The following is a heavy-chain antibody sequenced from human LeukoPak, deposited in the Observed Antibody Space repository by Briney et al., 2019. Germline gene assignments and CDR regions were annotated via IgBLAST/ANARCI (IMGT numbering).Heavy chain of an antibody. CDR1: GFTFSDHY. D-gene: IGHD6-19*01. CDR3: TRDSDYYYMDV. V-gene: IGHV3-72*01. CDR2: SRNKANSYTT. J-gene: IGHJ6*03. Sequence: GGSLRLSCAAFGFTFSDHYMDWVRQAPGKGLEWVGRSRNKANSYTTEYAAPVKGRFTISRDDSKDSLYLQMTSLKTEDTAVYYCTRDSDYYYMDVWGKGTTVTVS.